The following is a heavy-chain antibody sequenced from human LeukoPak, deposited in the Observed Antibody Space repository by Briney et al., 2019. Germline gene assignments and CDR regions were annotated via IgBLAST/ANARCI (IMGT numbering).Heavy chain of an antibody. Sequence: SVKVSCKASGGTFSSYAISWVRQAPGQGLEWMGGIIPILGTANYAQKFQGRVTITADESTSTAYMELSSLRSEDTAVYYCAKSPIQLWFNDYWGQGTLVTVSS. CDR3: AKSPIQLWFNDY. D-gene: IGHD5-18*01. V-gene: IGHV1-69*13. CDR1: GGTFSSYA. J-gene: IGHJ4*02. CDR2: IIPILGTA.